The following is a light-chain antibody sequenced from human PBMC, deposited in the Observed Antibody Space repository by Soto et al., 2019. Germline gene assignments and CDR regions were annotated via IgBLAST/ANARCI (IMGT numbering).Light chain of an antibody. J-gene: IGKJ1*01. V-gene: IGKV1-39*01. CDR2: AAS. CDR3: QQSYSTPRT. CDR1: QSISSY. Sequence: DIQMTQSPSSLSASVGDRVIIICRASQSISSYLNWYQQKPGKAPKLLIYAASSLQSGVPSRFSGSGSGTDFTLSISNLQPEDFATYYCQQSYSTPRTFGQGTKVDIK.